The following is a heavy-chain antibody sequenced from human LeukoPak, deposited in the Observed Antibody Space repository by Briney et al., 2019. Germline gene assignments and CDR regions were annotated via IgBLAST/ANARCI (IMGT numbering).Heavy chain of an antibody. CDR3: ARDIDLIVGATRDYGMDV. J-gene: IGHJ6*02. CDR1: GGSISSYY. D-gene: IGHD1-26*01. CDR2: IYTSGST. V-gene: IGHV4-4*07. Sequence: PSETLSLTCTVSGGSISSYYWSWIRQPAGKGLEWIGRIYTSGSTNYNPSLKSRVTMSVDTSKNQFSLKLSSVTAADTAVYYCARDIDLIVGATRDYGMDVWGQGTTVTVSS.